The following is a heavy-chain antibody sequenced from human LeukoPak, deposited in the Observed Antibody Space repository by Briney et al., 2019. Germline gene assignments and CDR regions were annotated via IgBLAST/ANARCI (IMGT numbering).Heavy chain of an antibody. CDR2: IGSSGTTR. CDR1: GFPFSMYE. J-gene: IGHJ4*02. D-gene: IGHD6-19*01. Sequence: GGALRLSCAVSGFPFSMYEMNWVRQAPGKGLEWVANIGSSGTTRYYADSVKGRFSISRDNAKNSLYLHMNRLRVEDTAVYYCALLAVASDFDYWGQGALVTVSS. V-gene: IGHV3-48*03. CDR3: ALLAVASDFDY.